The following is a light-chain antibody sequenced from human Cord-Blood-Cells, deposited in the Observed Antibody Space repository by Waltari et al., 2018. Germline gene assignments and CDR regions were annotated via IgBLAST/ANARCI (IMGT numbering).Light chain of an antibody. CDR2: DVS. CDR1: SSDVGGYNY. CDR3: SSYTSSSTLYV. V-gene: IGLV2-14*01. J-gene: IGLJ1*01. Sequence: QSALTQPASVSGSPGQSITISCTGTSSDVGGYNYVSWCQQHPGKAPKLMIYDVSNRPSGVSNRFSGSKSGNTASRTISGLQAEDEADYYCSSYTSSSTLYVFGTGTKVTVL.